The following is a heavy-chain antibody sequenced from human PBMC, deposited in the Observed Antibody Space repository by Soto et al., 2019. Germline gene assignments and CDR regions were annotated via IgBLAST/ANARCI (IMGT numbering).Heavy chain of an antibody. J-gene: IGHJ6*02. V-gene: IGHV1-2*02. D-gene: IGHD3-22*01. CDR1: GYSLRSNY. Sequence: SSVKVSCKASGYSLRSNYIHWVRQAPGQGLEWLGWINPNSSGTVYAQKFQGRVTMTRDTSLTTVYMQLNRLTADDTAVYYCARERIVDGPDNYAMDVCGQATMVTVFS. CDR3: ARERIVDGPDNYAMDV. CDR2: INPNSSGT.